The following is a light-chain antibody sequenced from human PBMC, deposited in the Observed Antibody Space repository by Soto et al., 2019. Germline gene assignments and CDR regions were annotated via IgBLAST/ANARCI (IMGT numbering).Light chain of an antibody. J-gene: IGLJ1*01. V-gene: IGLV2-14*01. CDR2: DVS. CDR3: SSYTSSSTLHV. CDR1: SSDFDGYNY. Sequence: CVLTQPSSVSGFPGQSITISCTGNSSDFDGYNYVSWYQQHPGKAPKLMIYDVSNRPSGVSNRFSGSKSGNTASLTISGLQAEDEADYYCSSYTSSSTLHVFGTGTKVTVL.